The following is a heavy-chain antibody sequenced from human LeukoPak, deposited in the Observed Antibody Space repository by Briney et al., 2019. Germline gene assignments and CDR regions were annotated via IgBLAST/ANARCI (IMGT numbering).Heavy chain of an antibody. V-gene: IGHV4-59*01. D-gene: IGHD3-22*01. Sequence: SETLSLTCSVSGGSISSYYWSWIRQPPGKGLEWIGNIYYTGSTNYNPSLQSRVTISVDTSKNQFSLRLTSVTAADTAVYYCARQKPLTYYYDSSGRPDAFDIWGQGTMVTVSS. CDR3: ARQKPLTYYYDSSGRPDAFDI. CDR1: GGSISSYY. CDR2: IYYTGST. J-gene: IGHJ3*02.